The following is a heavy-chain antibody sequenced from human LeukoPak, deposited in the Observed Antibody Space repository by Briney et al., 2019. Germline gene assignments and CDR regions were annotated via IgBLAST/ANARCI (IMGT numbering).Heavy chain of an antibody. J-gene: IGHJ4*02. D-gene: IGHD1-26*01. CDR3: AGWDPYPI. CDR1: GFTFSSYN. Sequence: GGPLRLSCAASGFTFSSYNVNWVRQAPGKGLEWVSYISSSGSTIYYADSVKGRFTISRDNAKNSLYLQMNSLRAEDTAVYYCAGWDPYPIWGQGTLVTVSS. CDR2: ISSSGSTI. V-gene: IGHV3-48*03.